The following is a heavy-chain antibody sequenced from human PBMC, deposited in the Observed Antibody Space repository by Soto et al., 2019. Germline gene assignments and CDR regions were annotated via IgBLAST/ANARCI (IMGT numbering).Heavy chain of an antibody. Sequence: PRGSLKISCKCSGYIFTKYWIAWVRQMPGKGLEWMGIIYPDDSDIKYSPSFEGQVTISADKSLSSAYLQWSSLKASDTAIYYCVRGDSGNHWGQGTLVTVSS. D-gene: IGHD1-26*01. CDR1: GYIFTKYW. CDR2: IYPDDSDI. V-gene: IGHV5-51*01. CDR3: VRGDSGNH. J-gene: IGHJ4*02.